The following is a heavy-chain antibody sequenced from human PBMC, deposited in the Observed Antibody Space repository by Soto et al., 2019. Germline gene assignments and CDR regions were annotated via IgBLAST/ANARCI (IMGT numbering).Heavy chain of an antibody. Sequence: QVQLVQSGAEVKKPGSSVKVSCKASGGTFSSYTISWVRQTPGQGLEWMGRIIPILGIANYAQKFQGRVTITADQSTSTAYMGLRSLRSEDTAVYYCARGIEGGYDPTYYYYGMDVWGEGTTVTVSS. D-gene: IGHD5-12*01. CDR1: GGTFSSYT. V-gene: IGHV1-69*02. J-gene: IGHJ6*04. CDR2: IIPILGIA. CDR3: ARGIEGGYDPTYYYYGMDV.